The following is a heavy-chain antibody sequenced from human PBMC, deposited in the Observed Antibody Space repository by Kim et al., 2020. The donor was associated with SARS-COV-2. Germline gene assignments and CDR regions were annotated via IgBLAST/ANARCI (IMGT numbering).Heavy chain of an antibody. D-gene: IGHD3-10*01. CDR3: ARDSLTYYYGSGSYHP. J-gene: IGHJ5*02. V-gene: IGHV3-30*04. CDR2: ISYDGSNK. Sequence: GGSLRLSCAASGFTFSSYAMHWVRQAPGKGLEWVAVISYDGSNKYYADSVKGRFTISRDNSKNTLYLQMNSLRAEDTAVYYCARDSLTYYYGSGSYHPWGQGTLVTVSS. CDR1: GFTFSSYA.